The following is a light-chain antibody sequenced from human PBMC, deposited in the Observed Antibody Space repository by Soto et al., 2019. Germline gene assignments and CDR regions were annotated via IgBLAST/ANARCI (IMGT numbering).Light chain of an antibody. J-gene: IGKJ2*01. CDR2: GAS. CDR3: QQYGSSQYI. CDR1: QSVSSSS. Sequence: EIVLTQSPGTLSLSPGERATLSCRASQSVSSSSFAWYQQKPGQPPRLLIYGASSRATGIPARFSGSGSGTDFTLTISRLEPEDFAVYYCQQYGSSQYIFGQGTKLEIK. V-gene: IGKV3-20*01.